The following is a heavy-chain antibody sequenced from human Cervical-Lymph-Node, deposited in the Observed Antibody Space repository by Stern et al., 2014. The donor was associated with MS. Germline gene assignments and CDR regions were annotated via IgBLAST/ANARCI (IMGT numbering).Heavy chain of an antibody. J-gene: IGHJ4*02. D-gene: IGHD3-10*01. CDR3: ARGGATMVRGVRYFDY. Sequence: VQLGQSGAEAKKPGSSVKGSCKASGGTFSSYAISWVRQAPGQGLEWMGGRIPIFGTANYAQKFQGRVTITADESTSTAYMELSSLRSEDTAVYYCARGGATMVRGVRYFDYWGQGTLVTVSS. V-gene: IGHV1-69*01. CDR2: RIPIFGTA. CDR1: GGTFSSYA.